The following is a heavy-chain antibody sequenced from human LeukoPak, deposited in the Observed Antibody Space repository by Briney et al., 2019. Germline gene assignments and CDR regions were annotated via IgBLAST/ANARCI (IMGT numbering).Heavy chain of an antibody. V-gene: IGHV3-66*01. J-gene: IGHJ4*02. Sequence: GGSLRLSCAASGLTVSTNYMSWVRQAPGKGLEWVSVIYSGGTTYYADSVKGRFTISGDNFKNTLFLQMNSLRAEDTAVYYCAREGVLRYFGDWGQGTLVTVSS. CDR3: AREGVLRYFGD. D-gene: IGHD3-9*01. CDR2: IYSGGTT. CDR1: GLTVSTNY.